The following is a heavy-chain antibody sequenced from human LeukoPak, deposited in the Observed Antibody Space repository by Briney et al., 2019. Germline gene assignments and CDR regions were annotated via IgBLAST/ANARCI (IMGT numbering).Heavy chain of an antibody. CDR1: GFTFSSYS. CDR3: SRGRITTDS. D-gene: IGHD3-3*01. Sequence: PGGSLRLSCAASGFTFSSYSMNWVRQAPGKGLEWVGFIRSKAYGGTIEYAASVKGRFTISRDDSKNIAYLQMNSLKTEDTAVYYCSRGRITTDSWGQGTLVTVSS. CDR2: IRSKAYGGTI. J-gene: IGHJ5*01. V-gene: IGHV3-49*04.